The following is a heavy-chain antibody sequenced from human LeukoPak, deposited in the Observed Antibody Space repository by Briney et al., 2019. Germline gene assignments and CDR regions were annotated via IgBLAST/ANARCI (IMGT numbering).Heavy chain of an antibody. V-gene: IGHV4-61*08. D-gene: IGHD3-22*01. J-gene: IGHJ4*02. CDR1: GGSISSGGYY. CDR3: AREGVEYSDYDSSGLYYFDY. CDR2: IYYSRST. Sequence: SETLSLTCTVSGGSISSGGYYWSWIRQHPGKGLEWIGYIYYSRSTNYNPSLKSRVTISVDTSKNQFSLKLSSVTAADTAVYYCAREGVEYSDYDSSGLYYFDYWGQGTLVTVSS.